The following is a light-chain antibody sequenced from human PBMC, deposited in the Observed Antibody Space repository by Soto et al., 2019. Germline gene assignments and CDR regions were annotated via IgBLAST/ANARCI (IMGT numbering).Light chain of an antibody. Sequence: QSVLTQPPSASGTPGQRVTISCSGSSSNIGSNTVNWYQQLPGTAPKHLIYSNNQRPSGVPDRFSGSTSGTSASLAISGLQSEDEADYYCAAWDESLNGYVFGTGTKVTVL. CDR2: SNN. CDR1: SSNIGSNT. CDR3: AAWDESLNGYV. V-gene: IGLV1-44*01. J-gene: IGLJ1*01.